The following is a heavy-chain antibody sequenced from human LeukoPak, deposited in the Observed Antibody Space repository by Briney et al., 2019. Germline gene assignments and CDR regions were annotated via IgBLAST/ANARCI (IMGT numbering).Heavy chain of an antibody. V-gene: IGHV1-69*05. Sequence: SVKVSCKSSVGTFISYASNWVRPARCQGLEWMGRIIPIFGTANYAQKFQGRVTITTDESTSTAYMELSSLRSEDTAVYYCAGGGRIAAANPLDYWGQGTLVTVSS. CDR1: VGTFISYA. D-gene: IGHD6-13*01. CDR2: IIPIFGTA. CDR3: AGGGRIAAANPLDY. J-gene: IGHJ4*02.